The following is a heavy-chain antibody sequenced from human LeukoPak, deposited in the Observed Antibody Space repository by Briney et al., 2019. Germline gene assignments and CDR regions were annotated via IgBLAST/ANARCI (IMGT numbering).Heavy chain of an antibody. V-gene: IGHV1-2*02. Sequence: ASVKDSCKASGYTFTGYYMHWVGQAPGQGLEWMGWINPNSGGTNYAQKFQGRVTMTRDTSISTAYMELSRLRSDDTAVYYCARVYYYDSSGYYLRSWGQGTLVTVSS. D-gene: IGHD3-22*01. CDR1: GYTFTGYY. J-gene: IGHJ5*02. CDR3: ARVYYYDSSGYYLRS. CDR2: INPNSGGT.